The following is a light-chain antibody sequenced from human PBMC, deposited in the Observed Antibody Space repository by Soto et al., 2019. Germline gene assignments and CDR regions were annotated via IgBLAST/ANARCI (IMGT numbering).Light chain of an antibody. Sequence: QSVLAQPASVSGSPGQSITISCTGTSSDVGGYNYVSWYQLHPGKAPKLIIYEVSHRPSGASNHFSGYKSGNTASLTISGLQAEDEADDYCSSYTSTSTPCVFGTGTKVTVL. CDR1: SSDVGGYNY. CDR2: EVS. CDR3: SSYTSTSTPCV. J-gene: IGLJ1*01. V-gene: IGLV2-14*01.